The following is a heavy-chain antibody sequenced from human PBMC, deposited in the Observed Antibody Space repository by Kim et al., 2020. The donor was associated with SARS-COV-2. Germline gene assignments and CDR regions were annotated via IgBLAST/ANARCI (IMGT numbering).Heavy chain of an antibody. CDR2: INPSGGST. Sequence: ASVKVSCKASGYTFTSYYMHWVRQAPGQGLEWMGIINPSGGSTSYAQKFQGRVTMTRDTSTSTVYMELSSLRSEDTAVYYWSRDIVVVVAATRDYYYGMDVWGQGTTVTVSS. J-gene: IGHJ6*02. D-gene: IGHD2-15*01. V-gene: IGHV1-46*01. CDR1: GYTFTSYY. CDR3: SRDIVVVVAATRDYYYGMDV.